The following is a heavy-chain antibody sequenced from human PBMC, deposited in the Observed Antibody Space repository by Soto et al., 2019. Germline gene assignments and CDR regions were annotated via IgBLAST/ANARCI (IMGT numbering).Heavy chain of an antibody. CDR1: GFTFSSYA. D-gene: IGHD5-12*01. J-gene: IGHJ6*02. CDR2: ISYDGSTK. Sequence: GGSLRLSCAASGFTFSSYAMHWVRQAPGKGLEWVAVISYDGSTKYYADSVKGRFTISRDNSKNTLCLQMNSLRAEDTAVYYCARDYYRFNSGYGFSMDVWGQGTTVTSP. CDR3: ARDYYRFNSGYGFSMDV. V-gene: IGHV3-30-3*01.